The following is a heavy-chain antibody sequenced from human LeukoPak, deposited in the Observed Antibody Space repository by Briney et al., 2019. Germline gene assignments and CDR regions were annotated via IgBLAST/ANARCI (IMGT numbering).Heavy chain of an antibody. J-gene: IGHJ2*01. Sequence: PGGSLRLSCAASGFTFSSYAMSWVRQAPGKGLEWVSAISGSGGRTYYADSVKGRFTISRDNAKNSRCLQMNSLRAEDTALYHCARDTYYGGKFDWYFDRWGRGTLVTVSS. CDR1: GFTFSSYA. CDR2: ISGSGGRT. D-gene: IGHD4-23*01. CDR3: ARDTYYGGKFDWYFDR. V-gene: IGHV3-23*01.